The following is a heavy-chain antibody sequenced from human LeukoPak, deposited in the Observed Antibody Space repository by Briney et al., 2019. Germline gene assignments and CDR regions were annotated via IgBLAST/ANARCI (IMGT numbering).Heavy chain of an antibody. D-gene: IGHD2/OR15-2a*01. J-gene: IGHJ4*01. CDR1: GYSISSGYY. CDR3: TLSPNHSNTGDY. V-gene: IGHV4-38-2*01. Sequence: SETLSLTCAVSGYSISSGYYWGWIRQPPGKGLEWIGSIYHSGSTYYNPSLKSRVTISVDTSKNQFSLKLSSVTAADTAVYYCTLSPNHSNTGDYWGHRTLVTVSS. CDR2: IYHSGST.